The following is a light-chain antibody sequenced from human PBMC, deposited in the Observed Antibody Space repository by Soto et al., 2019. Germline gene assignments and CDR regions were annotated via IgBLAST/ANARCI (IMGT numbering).Light chain of an antibody. CDR3: CSSAGSYSHV. Sequence: QSALTQPRSVSGSPGQSVTISCTGTSSDVGGYNYVSWYQQHPGKAPKLMIYDVSKRPSGVPDRFSGSKSGNTASLTISGLQAEDEADCYCCSSAGSYSHVFGTGTKLTVL. V-gene: IGLV2-11*01. CDR1: SSDVGGYNY. J-gene: IGLJ1*01. CDR2: DVS.